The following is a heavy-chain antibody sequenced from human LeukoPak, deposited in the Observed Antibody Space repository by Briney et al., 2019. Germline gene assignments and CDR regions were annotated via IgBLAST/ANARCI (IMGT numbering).Heavy chain of an antibody. CDR2: IRYDGSNK. CDR3: AKDINDCGGDCYAFDY. Sequence: AGGSLRLSCAASGFTFSSYGMHWVRQAPGKGLEWVAFIRYDGSNKYYADSVKGRFTISRDNSKNTLYLQMNSLRAEDTAVYYCAKDINDCGGDCYAFDYWGQGTLVTVSS. D-gene: IGHD2-21*02. J-gene: IGHJ4*02. V-gene: IGHV3-30*02. CDR1: GFTFSSYG.